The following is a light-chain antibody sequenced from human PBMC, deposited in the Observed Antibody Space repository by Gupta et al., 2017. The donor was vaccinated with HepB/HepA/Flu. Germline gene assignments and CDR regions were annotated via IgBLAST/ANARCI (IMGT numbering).Light chain of an antibody. Sequence: QSALPQPASVSGSPGQSITISCTGTSSDGGGYNYVSWYQQHPGKAPKLMIYDVSNRPSGVSNRFSGSKSGNTASLTISGLQAEDGADYYCSSYTSSITLVFGTGTKVTVL. CDR2: DVS. J-gene: IGLJ1*01. V-gene: IGLV2-14*01. CDR3: SSYTSSITLV. CDR1: SSDGGGYNY.